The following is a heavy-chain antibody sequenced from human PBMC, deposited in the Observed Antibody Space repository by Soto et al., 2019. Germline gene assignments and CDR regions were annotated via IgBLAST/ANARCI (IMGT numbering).Heavy chain of an antibody. CDR3: AKDWGRGYSSGSYFDY. CDR1: GFTFTSYA. V-gene: IGHV3-23*01. D-gene: IGHD5-18*01. Sequence: GGSLRLSCAASGFTFTSYAMSWVRQAPGKGLEWVSGISGSGGSTYYADSVKGRFTISRDNSKDSLFLQMNSLRAEDTAVYYCAKDWGRGYSSGSYFDYWGQGTLVTVSS. CDR2: ISGSGGST. J-gene: IGHJ4*02.